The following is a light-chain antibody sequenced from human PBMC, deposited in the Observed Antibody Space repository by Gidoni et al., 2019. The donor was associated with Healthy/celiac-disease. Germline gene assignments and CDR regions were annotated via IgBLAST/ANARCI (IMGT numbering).Light chain of an antibody. CDR3: QQYGSSPPQT. CDR2: GAS. Sequence: EIVLTQSPGTLSLSPGERATLSCRASQIVSSSYLAWYQQKPGQAPRLLIYGASSRATGIPDRFSGSGSGTDFTLTISRLEPEDFAVYYCQQYGSSPPQTFGQGTKVEIK. CDR1: QIVSSSY. V-gene: IGKV3-20*01. J-gene: IGKJ1*01.